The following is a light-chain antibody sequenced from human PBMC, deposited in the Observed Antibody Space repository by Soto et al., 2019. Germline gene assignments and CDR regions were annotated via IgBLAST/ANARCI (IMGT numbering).Light chain of an antibody. CDR2: ENN. CDR1: SSNIGAGYE. J-gene: IGLJ1*01. Sequence: QSVLTQPPSVSEAPGQRVTISCTGSSSNIGAGYEAHWYQQVPGTAPKLLIYENNNLPSGVPDRFSGSTSGTSASLAITGLQAEDEAEYYCQSYDSSLSGYVFGTGTKLTVL. CDR3: QSYDSSLSGYV. V-gene: IGLV1-40*01.